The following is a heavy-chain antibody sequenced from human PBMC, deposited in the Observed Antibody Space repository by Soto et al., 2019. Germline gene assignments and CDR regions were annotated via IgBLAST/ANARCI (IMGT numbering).Heavy chain of an antibody. J-gene: IGHJ4*02. CDR1: GGSISSGGYY. CDR2: IYYSGST. CDR3: ARGRSSTSPYPIGY. D-gene: IGHD2-2*01. V-gene: IGHV4-31*03. Sequence: SQTLSLTCTVSGGSISSGGYYWSWIRQHPGKGLEWIGYIYYSGSTYYNPSLKSRVTISVDTSKNQFSLKLSSVTAADTAVYYCARGRSSTSPYPIGYWGQGTLVTVSS.